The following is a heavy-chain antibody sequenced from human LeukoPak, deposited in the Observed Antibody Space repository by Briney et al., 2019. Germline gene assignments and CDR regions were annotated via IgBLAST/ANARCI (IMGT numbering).Heavy chain of an antibody. V-gene: IGHV3-23*01. CDR3: AKGSGWYYYFDY. Sequence: GGSLRLSCAASGFTFSSYAMSWVRQASGKGREWVSAISGSGGSTYYPDSVKGRFTISRDNSKNTLYLQMNSMRAEDTAVYYCAKGSGWYYYFDYWGQGTLVAVSS. J-gene: IGHJ4*02. D-gene: IGHD6-19*01. CDR2: ISGSGGST. CDR1: GFTFSSYA.